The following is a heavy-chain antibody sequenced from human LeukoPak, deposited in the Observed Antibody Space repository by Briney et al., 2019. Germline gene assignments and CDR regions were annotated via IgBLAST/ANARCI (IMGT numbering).Heavy chain of an antibody. CDR1: GGSISSSSYY. CDR3: ARDQRYSSSWYGAN. V-gene: IGHV4-39*07. CDR2: IYYSGST. D-gene: IGHD6-13*01. Sequence: PSQTLSLTCTVSGGSISSSSYYWGWIRQPPGKGLEWIGSIYYSGSTYYNPSLKSRVTISVDTSKNQFSLKLSSVTAADTAVYYCARDQRYSSSWYGANWGQGTLVTVSS. J-gene: IGHJ4*02.